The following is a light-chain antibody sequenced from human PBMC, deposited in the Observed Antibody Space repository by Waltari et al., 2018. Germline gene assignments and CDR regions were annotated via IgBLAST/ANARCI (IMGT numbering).Light chain of an antibody. CDR2: GAS. CDR1: QSVSHSN. J-gene: IGKJ4*01. V-gene: IGKV3-20*01. CDR3: QQYAGSPIT. Sequence: EIVLTQSPGTLSLSPVGRATLSCRATQSVSHSNLAWYLQKGGQAPRLLIYGASSRATGIPDRFSGSGSGTDFTLSISRLEPEDYGVYYCQQYAGSPITFGGGTKVEI.